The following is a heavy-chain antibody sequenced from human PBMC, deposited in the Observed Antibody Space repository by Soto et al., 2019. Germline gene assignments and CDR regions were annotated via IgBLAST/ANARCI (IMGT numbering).Heavy chain of an antibody. CDR3: ARSYYYDSSTYFDY. V-gene: IGHV3-53*04. CDR1: GFTVSSNY. Sequence: PGGSLRLSCTVSGFTVSSNYMSWVRQAPGRGLEWVSVIYSGGSTYYADSVKGRFTISRHNSKNTLYLQMNSLRAEDTAVYYCARSYYYDSSTYFDYLGQGTLVTVSS. CDR2: IYSGGST. D-gene: IGHD3-22*01. J-gene: IGHJ4*02.